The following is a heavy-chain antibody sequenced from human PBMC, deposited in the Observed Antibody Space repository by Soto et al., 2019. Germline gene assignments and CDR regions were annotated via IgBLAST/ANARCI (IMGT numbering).Heavy chain of an antibody. J-gene: IGHJ3*02. D-gene: IGHD3-22*01. V-gene: IGHV4-30-2*01. CDR3: ARDYYDSSGHFHDAFDI. Sequence: SETLSLTCAVSGGSISSGGYSWSWIRQPPGKGLEWIGYIYHSGSTYYNPSLKSRVTISVDRSKNQFSLKLSSVTAADTAVYYCARDYYDSSGHFHDAFDIWGQGTMVTVS. CDR1: GGSISSGGYS. CDR2: IYHSGST.